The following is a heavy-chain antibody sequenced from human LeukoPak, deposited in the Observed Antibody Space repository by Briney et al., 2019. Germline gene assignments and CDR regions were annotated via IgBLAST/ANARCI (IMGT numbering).Heavy chain of an antibody. Sequence: GGSLRLSCAASGFTFSTYWVHWIRQAPGKGLMWVSRITPDGTTTNHADFVKDRFTISRDNAKNTVSLQMNSLSAEDTAIYYCVTLTSVVSEHAFDMWGQGTMVAVSS. D-gene: IGHD4-23*01. J-gene: IGHJ3*02. CDR3: VTLTSVVSEHAFDM. V-gene: IGHV3-74*01. CDR1: GFTFSTYW. CDR2: ITPDGTTT.